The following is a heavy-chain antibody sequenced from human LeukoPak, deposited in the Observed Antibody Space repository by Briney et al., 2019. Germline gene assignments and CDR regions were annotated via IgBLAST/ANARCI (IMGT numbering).Heavy chain of an antibody. CDR3: ARGGYSYGYYYYMDV. CDR2: IIPIFGTA. D-gene: IGHD5-18*01. Sequence: SVKVSCKASGGTFSSYAISWVRQAPGQGLEWMGGIIPIFGTANYAQKFQGRVTITTDESTSTAYMELSSLRSEDTAVYYCARGGYSYGYYYYMDVWGKGTTVTVSS. J-gene: IGHJ6*03. CDR1: GGTFSSYA. V-gene: IGHV1-69*05.